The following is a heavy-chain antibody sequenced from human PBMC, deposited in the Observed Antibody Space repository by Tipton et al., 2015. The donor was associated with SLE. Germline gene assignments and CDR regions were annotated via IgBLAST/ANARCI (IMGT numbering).Heavy chain of an antibody. V-gene: IGHV4-34*01. CDR3: ARRGGYGAFDI. J-gene: IGHJ3*02. Sequence: TLSLTCAVYGGSFSGFYWGWIRQPPGKGLEWIGNIYHSGSTFYNPSLKSRVTISVDTSKNQFSLKLSSVTAADTAVYYCARRGGYGAFDIWGQGTMVTVSS. CDR2: IYHSGST. CDR1: GGSFSGFY. D-gene: IGHD1-26*01.